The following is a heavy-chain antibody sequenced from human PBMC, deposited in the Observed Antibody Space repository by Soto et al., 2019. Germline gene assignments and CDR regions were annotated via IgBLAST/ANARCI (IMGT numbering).Heavy chain of an antibody. J-gene: IGHJ6*02. V-gene: IGHV3-9*01. Sequence: GGSLRLSCGASGFNFDEYVMYWVRQVAGKGLEWVSGISWNSGTIGYADSVKGRFTISRDNAKKSLYLQMSSLRAEDTALYYCAKSTGGTANGMDVWGQGTTVTVSS. CDR2: ISWNSGTI. CDR3: AKSTGGTANGMDV. D-gene: IGHD2-8*02. CDR1: GFNFDEYV.